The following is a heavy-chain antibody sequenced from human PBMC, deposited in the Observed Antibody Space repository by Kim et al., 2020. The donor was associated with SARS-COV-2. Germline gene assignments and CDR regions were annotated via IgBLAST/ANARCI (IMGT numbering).Heavy chain of an antibody. CDR1: GYTFTSYA. Sequence: ASVKVSSKASGYTFTSYAMHWVRQAPGQRLEWMGWINAGNGNTKYSQKFQGRVTITRDTSASTAYMELSSLRSEDTAVYYCARGWRSWYEGFDYWGQGTLVTVSS. J-gene: IGHJ4*02. V-gene: IGHV1-3*01. D-gene: IGHD6-13*01. CDR3: ARGWRSWYEGFDY. CDR2: INAGNGNT.